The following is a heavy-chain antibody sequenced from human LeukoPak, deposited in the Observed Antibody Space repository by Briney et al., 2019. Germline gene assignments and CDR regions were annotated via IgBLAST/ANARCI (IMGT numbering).Heavy chain of an antibody. J-gene: IGHJ3*02. V-gene: IGHV4-59*01. CDR1: GGSFSGYY. D-gene: IGHD2-15*01. CDR3: ARHCSGGSCYSYHDAFDI. CDR2: IYYSGST. Sequence: SETLSLTCAVYGGSFSGYYWSWIRQPPGKGLEWIGYIYYSGSTNYNPSLKSRVTISVDTSKNQFSLKLSSVTAADTAVYYCARHCSGGSCYSYHDAFDIWGQGTMVTVSS.